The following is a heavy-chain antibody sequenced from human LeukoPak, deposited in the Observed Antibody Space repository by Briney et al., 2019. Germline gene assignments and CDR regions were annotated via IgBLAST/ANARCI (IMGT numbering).Heavy chain of an antibody. CDR1: GYTFTGYY. D-gene: IGHD6-13*01. Sequence: ASVRVSCKASGYTFTGYYMHWVRQAPGQGLEWRGWINPNSGGTNYPQQFQGRVTMTRDTSISTAYMELSRLSSDDTAVYYCASGGPIAAAAPFDYWGQGTLVTVSS. V-gene: IGHV1-2*02. CDR3: ASGGPIAAAAPFDY. J-gene: IGHJ4*02. CDR2: INPNSGGT.